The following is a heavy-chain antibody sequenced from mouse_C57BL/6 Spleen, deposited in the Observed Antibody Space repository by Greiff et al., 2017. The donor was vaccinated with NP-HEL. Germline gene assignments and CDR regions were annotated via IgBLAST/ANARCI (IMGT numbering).Heavy chain of an antibody. CDR3: ARLRPYYYAMDY. D-gene: IGHD2-12*01. J-gene: IGHJ4*01. V-gene: IGHV1-81*01. CDR2: IYPRSGNT. CDR1: GYTFTSYG. Sequence: QVQLQQSGAELARPGASVKLSCKASGYTFTSYGISWVKQRTGQGLELIGEIYPRSGNTYYNEKFKGKATLTADKSSSTAYMELRSLTSEDSAVYFCARLRPYYYAMDYWGQGTSVTVSS.